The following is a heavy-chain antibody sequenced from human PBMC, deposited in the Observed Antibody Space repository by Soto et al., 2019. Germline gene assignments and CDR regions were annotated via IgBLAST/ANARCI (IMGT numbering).Heavy chain of an antibody. J-gene: IGHJ6*02. D-gene: IGHD1-26*01. Sequence: RGESLKISCKGSGYSFTSYWISWVRQMPGKGLEWMGRIDPSDSYTNYSPSFQGHVTISADKSISTAYLQWSSLKASDTAMYYCARHRHSGSTHAYYYGMDVWGQGTTVTVS. CDR2: IDPSDSYT. V-gene: IGHV5-10-1*01. CDR1: GYSFTSYW. CDR3: ARHRHSGSTHAYYYGMDV.